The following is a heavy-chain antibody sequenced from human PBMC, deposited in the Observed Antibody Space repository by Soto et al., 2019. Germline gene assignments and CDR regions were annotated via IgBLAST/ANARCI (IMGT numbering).Heavy chain of an antibody. CDR1: GFTFSSYS. CDR3: AKGRGIMITFGGVIAQY. J-gene: IGHJ4*02. V-gene: IGHV3-21*04. D-gene: IGHD3-16*02. Sequence: AGGSLRLSCAASGFTFSSYSMNWVRQAPGKGLEWVSSISSSSSYIYYADSVKGRFTISRDNAKNSLYLQMNSLRAEDTAVYYCAKGRGIMITFGGVIAQYWGQGTLVTVSS. CDR2: ISSSSSYI.